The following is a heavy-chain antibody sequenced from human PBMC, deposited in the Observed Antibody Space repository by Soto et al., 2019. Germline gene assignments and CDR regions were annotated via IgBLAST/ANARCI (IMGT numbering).Heavy chain of an antibody. CDR1: GYRFTAYC. J-gene: IGHJ6*02. D-gene: IGHD3-10*01. Sequence: PGESLKISCKGSGYRFTAYCIAWVLQMPGKGLEWMGIIFPGDSQSRYSPSFQGQVTISVDKSINTAYLQWSSLKASDTAIYYCARGAFGYYGMDVWGQGTTVTVSS. V-gene: IGHV5-51*01. CDR3: ARGAFGYYGMDV. CDR2: IFPGDSQS.